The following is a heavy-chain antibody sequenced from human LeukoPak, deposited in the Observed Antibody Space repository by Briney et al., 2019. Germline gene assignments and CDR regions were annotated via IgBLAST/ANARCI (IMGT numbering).Heavy chain of an antibody. J-gene: IGHJ3*02. CDR2: ISTSSSYI. D-gene: IGHD4-23*01. CDR1: GFTFSSYS. V-gene: IGHV3-21*01. CDR3: ARDAGYGGNSDAFDI. Sequence: PGGSLRLSCAASGFTFSSYSMNWVRQAPGKGLEWVSSISTSSSYIYYADPVKGRFTISRDTTKNSLYLQMTSTRAETTVEYCCARDAGYGGNSDAFDIWGQGTMVTVSS.